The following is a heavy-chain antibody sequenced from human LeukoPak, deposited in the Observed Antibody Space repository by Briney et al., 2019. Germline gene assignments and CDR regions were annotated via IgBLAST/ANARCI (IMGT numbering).Heavy chain of an antibody. Sequence: SETLSLTCAVYGGSFSGYYWSWIRQPPGKGLEWIGEINHSGSTNYNPSLKSRVTISVDTSKNQFSLKLSSVTAADTAVYYCARGHDYSFPDWFDPWGQGTLVTVSS. CDR2: INHSGST. CDR3: ARGHDYSFPDWFDP. J-gene: IGHJ5*02. V-gene: IGHV4-34*01. D-gene: IGHD4-11*01. CDR1: GGSFSGYY.